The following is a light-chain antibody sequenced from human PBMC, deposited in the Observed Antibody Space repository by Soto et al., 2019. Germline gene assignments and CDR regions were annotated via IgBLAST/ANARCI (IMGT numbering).Light chain of an antibody. Sequence: QSVLTQPRSVSGSPGQSVTISCTGTSSDVGGYNYVSWYQQHPGKAPKLMIYDVSKRPSGVPDRFSGSKSGNTASLTISGLQAEDEADYYCCSYAGSYTFGFGTGTKVTV. J-gene: IGLJ1*01. CDR2: DVS. CDR3: CSYAGSYTFG. V-gene: IGLV2-11*01. CDR1: SSDVGGYNY.